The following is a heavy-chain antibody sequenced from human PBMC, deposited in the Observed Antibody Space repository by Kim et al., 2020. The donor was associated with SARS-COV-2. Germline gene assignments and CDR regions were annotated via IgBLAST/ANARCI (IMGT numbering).Heavy chain of an antibody. CDR1: GGSHSSNSYY. CDR2: VSNSGRT. V-gene: IGHV4-39*07. D-gene: IGHD2-15*01. J-gene: IGHJ6*02. Sequence: SETLSLTCTVSGGSHSSNSYYWNWIRQPPGKGREWIGSVSNSGRTDYNPCLKSRVTISGDISKNHFSLRPTSVTAADTAIYYCARDRFCSGANCYKGVFGMEVGGEGTTVTVS. CDR3: ARDRFCSGANCYKGVFGMEV.